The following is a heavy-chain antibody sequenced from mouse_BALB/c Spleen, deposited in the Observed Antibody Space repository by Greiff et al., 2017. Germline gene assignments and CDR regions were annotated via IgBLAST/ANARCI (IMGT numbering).Heavy chain of an antibody. V-gene: IGHV5-9-3*01. CDR3: ARRDYDYDGLDY. Sequence: EVQRVESGGGLVKPGGSLKLSCAASGFTFSSYAMSWVRQTPEKRLEWVASISSGGSTYYPDSVKGRFTISRDNAKNTLYLQMSSLRSEDTAMYYCARRDYDYDGLDYWGQGTTLTVSS. CDR2: ISSGGST. CDR1: GFTFSSYA. D-gene: IGHD2-4*01. J-gene: IGHJ2*01.